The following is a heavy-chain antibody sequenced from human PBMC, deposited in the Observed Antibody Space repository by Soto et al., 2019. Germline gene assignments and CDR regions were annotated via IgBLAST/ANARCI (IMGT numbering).Heavy chain of an antibody. V-gene: IGHV1-18*01. J-gene: IGHJ3*02. Sequence: QVQLVQSGAEVKKPGASVKVSCKASGYTFTSYGISWVRQAPGQGLEWMGWISAYNGNTNYAQKLQGRVPMTTDTSTSTAYMELRSLRSDDKAVYYCAREPPVKLRYDAFDIWGQGKIGPVSS. CDR2: ISAYNGNT. CDR3: AREPPVKLRYDAFDI. CDR1: GYTFTSYG. D-gene: IGHD4-17*01.